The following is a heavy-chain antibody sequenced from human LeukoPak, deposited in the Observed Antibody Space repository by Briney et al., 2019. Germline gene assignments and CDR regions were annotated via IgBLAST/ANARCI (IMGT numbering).Heavy chain of an antibody. D-gene: IGHD6-13*01. V-gene: IGHV4-39*07. CDR3: ARGHSSSWYRFFDY. Sequence: SETLSLTCTVSGGSIISGDFYWGWIRQPPGKGLEWIGSIYHSGSTYYNPSLKSRVTISVGTSKNQFSLKLSSVTAADTAVYYCARGHSSSWYRFFDYWGQGTLVTVSS. CDR1: GGSIISGDFY. J-gene: IGHJ4*02. CDR2: IYHSGST.